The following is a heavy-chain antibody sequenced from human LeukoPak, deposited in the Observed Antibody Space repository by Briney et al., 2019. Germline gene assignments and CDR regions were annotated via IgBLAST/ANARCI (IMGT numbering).Heavy chain of an antibody. CDR1: GGSISSSSYY. D-gene: IGHD6-6*01. CDR3: ARVAAARHFDY. V-gene: IGHV4-39*07. CDR2: IYYSGST. J-gene: IGHJ4*02. Sequence: SETLSLTCTVSGGSISSSSYYWGWIRQPPGKGLEWIGSIYYSGSTYYNPSLKSRVTISVDTSKNQFSLKLSSVTAADTAVYYCARVAAARHFDYWGQGTLVTVSS.